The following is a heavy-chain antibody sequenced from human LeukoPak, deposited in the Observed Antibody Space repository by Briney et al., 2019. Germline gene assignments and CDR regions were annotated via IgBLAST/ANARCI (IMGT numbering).Heavy chain of an antibody. CDR1: GGSISSYY. CDR3: ARGGSSWYYYYGMDV. CDR2: IYYSGST. V-gene: IGHV4-59*01. D-gene: IGHD6-13*01. J-gene: IGHJ6*02. Sequence: SAETLSLTCTVSGGSISSYYGSWIRQPPGKGLEWIGYIYYSGSTNYNPSLKSRVTISVDTSKNQFSLKLSSVTAADTAVYYCARGGSSWYYYYGMDVWGQGTTVTVSS.